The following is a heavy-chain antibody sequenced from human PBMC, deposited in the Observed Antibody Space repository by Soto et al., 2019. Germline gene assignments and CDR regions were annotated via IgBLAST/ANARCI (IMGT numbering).Heavy chain of an antibody. D-gene: IGHD2-2*01. Sequence: QITLNESGPALVKPTQTLTLTCTFSGFSLNTRDVGVGWIRQPPGKALEWLGVVYWDDDKTYSPSLKSRLTITKDTPKTQLVLRMTKMDPVDTATYYCAHCRGGVASFWGQGTLVTVSS. CDR2: VYWDDDK. CDR1: GFSLNTRDVG. CDR3: AHCRGGVASF. J-gene: IGHJ4*02. V-gene: IGHV2-5*02.